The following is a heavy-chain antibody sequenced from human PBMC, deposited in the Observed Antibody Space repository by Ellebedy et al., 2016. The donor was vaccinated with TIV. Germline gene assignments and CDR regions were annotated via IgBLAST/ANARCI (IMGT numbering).Heavy chain of an antibody. Sequence: GESLKISCAASGFTVSSTYMNWVRQAPGKGLEWVSLIYSDGSTYYADSVKGRFTISRDNSKNTLYLQMNSLRAEDTAVYYCARVEAVAGQAEYFQHWGQGTLVTVSS. CDR2: IYSDGST. V-gene: IGHV3-66*02. CDR1: GFTVSSTY. D-gene: IGHD6-19*01. CDR3: ARVEAVAGQAEYFQH. J-gene: IGHJ1*01.